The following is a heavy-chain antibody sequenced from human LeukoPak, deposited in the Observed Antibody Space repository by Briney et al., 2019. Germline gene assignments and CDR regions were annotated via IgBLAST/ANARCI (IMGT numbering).Heavy chain of an antibody. D-gene: IGHD6-19*01. J-gene: IGHJ4*02. V-gene: IGHV3-23*01. CDR1: GFTFNRNA. Sequence: GGSLRLSCAASGFTFNRNAISWVRQAPEKGLEWVSKIGGSGDKTFYADSVKGRFTISRDNSKNMVHLQMNSLTGEDTALYYCVRRGDASSGWGDHDFWGQGALVTVSS. CDR2: IGGSGDKT. CDR3: VRRGDASSGWGDHDF.